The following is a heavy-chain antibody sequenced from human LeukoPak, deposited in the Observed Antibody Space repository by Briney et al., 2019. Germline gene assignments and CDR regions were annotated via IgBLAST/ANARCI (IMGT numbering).Heavy chain of an antibody. CDR1: GFTFTSSA. CDR3: AADPYYGSGSYPAN. J-gene: IGHJ4*02. D-gene: IGHD3-10*01. Sequence: KPGTSVKVSCKASGFTFTSSAVQWVRQARGQRLEWIGWIVVGSGNTNYAQKFQERVTITRDMSTSTAYMELSSLRSEDTAVYYRAADPYYGSGSYPANWGQGTLVTVSS. V-gene: IGHV1-58*01. CDR2: IVVGSGNT.